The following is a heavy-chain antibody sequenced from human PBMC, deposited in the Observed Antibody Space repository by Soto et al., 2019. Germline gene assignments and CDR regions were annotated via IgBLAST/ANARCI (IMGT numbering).Heavy chain of an antibody. V-gene: IGHV1-2*02. Sequence: GASVKVSCKASGYTFTGFHIHWVRQAPGQGLEWMGWINPNGGGTNFAQKFQGRVTMTSDTTSSTTYMELSGLKSDDTAVYFCARGADYYDSGAYCYILNYWGQGTLVTVSS. CDR2: INPNGGGT. CDR3: ARGADYYDSGAYCYILNY. CDR1: GYTFTGFH. J-gene: IGHJ1*01. D-gene: IGHD3-22*01.